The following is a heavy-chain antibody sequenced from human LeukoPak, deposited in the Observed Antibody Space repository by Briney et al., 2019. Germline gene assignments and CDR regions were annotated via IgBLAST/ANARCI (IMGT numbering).Heavy chain of an antibody. CDR3: VTMELTFCGGDCESEQSQA. CDR2: ISDDGRRK. J-gene: IGHJ1*01. CDR1: GFTFSSYT. V-gene: IGHV3-30*01. Sequence: GGSLRLSCAASGFTFSSYTLHWVRQAPGKGLDWVALISDDGRRKDYVDSVKGRFSISRDNSKNTMYLQMNNPRPEDTAVYYCVTMELTFCGGDCESEQSQAWGQGTLVIVSS. D-gene: IGHD2-21*02.